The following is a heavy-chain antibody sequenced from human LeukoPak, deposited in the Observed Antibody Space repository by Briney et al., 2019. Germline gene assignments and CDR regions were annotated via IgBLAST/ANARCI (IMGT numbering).Heavy chain of an antibody. V-gene: IGHV4-59*01. Sequence: SETLSLTCTVSGASINSYYWSWIRQPPGRGLEWIGCIYDSGSTDYNPSLKSRVTISVDTSKNQFSLKLTSVTAADTAMYYCARTSSSWLWGQGTLVTVSS. D-gene: IGHD6-13*01. CDR3: ARTSSSWL. J-gene: IGHJ4*02. CDR2: IYDSGST. CDR1: GASINSYY.